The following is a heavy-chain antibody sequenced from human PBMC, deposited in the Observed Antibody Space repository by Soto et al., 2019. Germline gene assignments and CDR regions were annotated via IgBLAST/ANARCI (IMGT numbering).Heavy chain of an antibody. Sequence: QVQLVESGGGVVQPGRSLRLSCAASGFTFSSYGMHWVRQAPGKGLEWVAVISYDGSNKYYADSVKGRFTISRDNSKNTLYLQMNSLRAKDTAVYYCAKDTRDIVVVPAAMMYYYGMDVWGQGTTVTVSS. CDR1: GFTFSSYG. V-gene: IGHV3-30*18. CDR2: ISYDGSNK. D-gene: IGHD2-2*01. CDR3: AKDTRDIVVVPAAMMYYYGMDV. J-gene: IGHJ6*02.